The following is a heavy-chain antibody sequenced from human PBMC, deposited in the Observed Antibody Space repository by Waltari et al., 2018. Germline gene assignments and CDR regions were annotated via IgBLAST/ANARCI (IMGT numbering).Heavy chain of an antibody. D-gene: IGHD1-26*01. CDR1: GFSLSTSGVG. CDR2: IYWNDDK. Sequence: QITLKESGPTLVKPTQTLTLTCTFSGFSLSTSGVGVGWIRQPPGKALEWLALIYWNDDKRYSTSMKSRLTITKDTSKNQVVLTMTNMDPVATATYCCAHRQSGSLFFDYWGQGTLVTVSS. J-gene: IGHJ4*02. CDR3: AHRQSGSLFFDY. V-gene: IGHV2-5*01.